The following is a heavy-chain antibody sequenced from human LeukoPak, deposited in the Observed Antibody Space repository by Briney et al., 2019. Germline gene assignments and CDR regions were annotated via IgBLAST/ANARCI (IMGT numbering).Heavy chain of an antibody. J-gene: IGHJ4*02. V-gene: IGHV3-15*01. CDR1: GFTFSNAW. D-gene: IGHD4-17*01. CDR3: TTDRDYGDYGRYFDY. Sequence: GGSLRLSCAASGFTFSNAWMSWVRQAPGKGLEWVGRIKSKTDGGTTGYAAPVKGRFTISRDDSKNTLYLQMNSLKTEDTAVYYCTTDRDYGDYGRYFDYWGQGTLVTVSS. CDR2: IKSKTDGGTT.